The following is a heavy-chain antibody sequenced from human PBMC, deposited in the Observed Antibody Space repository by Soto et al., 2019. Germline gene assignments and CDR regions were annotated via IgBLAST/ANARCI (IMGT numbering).Heavy chain of an antibody. J-gene: IGHJ4*02. CDR3: AREYGDYDSSGYYAY. CDR1: GYSFTSYF. Sequence: ASVKVSCKTSGYSFTSYFIHWVRQAPGQGLEWMGIINPSGGSTNYAQKLQGRVSMTRDRSTSTVHMELSSLRSDDTAMYYCAREYGDYDSSGYYAYWGQGTLVTVSS. CDR2: INPSGGST. V-gene: IGHV1-46*01. D-gene: IGHD3-22*01.